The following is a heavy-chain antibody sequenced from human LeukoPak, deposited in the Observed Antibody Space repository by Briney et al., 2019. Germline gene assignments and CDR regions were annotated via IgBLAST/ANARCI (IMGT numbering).Heavy chain of an antibody. Sequence: PGGSLRLSCEASGFSFSTYGMHWVRQAPGKVLEWVALIWFDGSNKHYADSVKSRFTISRDNSKNTMYLQMDRLRAEDTAVYYCSGVGSYYGASYWRGDLWGRGNLVTVSS. J-gene: IGHJ2*01. CDR1: GFSFSTYG. CDR2: IWFDGSNK. CDR3: SGVGSYYGASYWRGDL. V-gene: IGHV3-33*01. D-gene: IGHD3-10*01.